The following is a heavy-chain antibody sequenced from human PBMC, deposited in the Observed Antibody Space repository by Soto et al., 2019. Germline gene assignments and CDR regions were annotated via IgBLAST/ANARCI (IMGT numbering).Heavy chain of an antibody. J-gene: IGHJ4*02. CDR3: ARDAYYYDSSGYSGGVY. Sequence: QVQLVQSGAEVKKPGSSVKVSCKASGGTFSSYAISWVRQAPGQGLEWMGGIIPIFGTANYAQKFQGRVTITADEYTSTAYMELSSLRSEDTAVYYCARDAYYYDSSGYSGGVYWGQGTLVTVSS. CDR2: IIPIFGTA. D-gene: IGHD3-22*01. V-gene: IGHV1-69*01. CDR1: GGTFSSYA.